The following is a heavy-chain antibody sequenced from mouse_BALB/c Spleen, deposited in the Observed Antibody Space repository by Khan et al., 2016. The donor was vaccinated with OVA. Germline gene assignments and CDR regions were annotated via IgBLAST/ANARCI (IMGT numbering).Heavy chain of an antibody. J-gene: IGHJ2*01. Sequence: VQLKESGPDLVEPSQSLSLTCTVTGYSITSDYSWHWIRQFPGNKLEWLGYMHFSGRTNYSPSLKSRISITRDTSKNQFFLQLNSVTTEDSATYYCSIFDYDGIDHGGQGTTLTVSS. CDR3: SIFDYDGIDH. D-gene: IGHD2-4*01. CDR2: MHFSGRT. V-gene: IGHV3-1*02. CDR1: GYSITSDYS.